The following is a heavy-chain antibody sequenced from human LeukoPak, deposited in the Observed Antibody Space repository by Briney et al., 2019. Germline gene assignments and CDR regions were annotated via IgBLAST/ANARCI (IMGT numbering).Heavy chain of an antibody. D-gene: IGHD3-22*01. CDR3: AKAPPMIVVVMPTPACDY. Sequence: GGSLRLSCAASGFTVSSNYMSWVRQAPGKGLEWVSVIYSGGSTYYADSVKGRFTISRDNSKNTLYLQMNSLRAEDTAVYYCAKAPPMIVVVMPTPACDYWGQGTLVTVSS. V-gene: IGHV3-53*01. CDR1: GFTVSSNY. J-gene: IGHJ4*02. CDR2: IYSGGST.